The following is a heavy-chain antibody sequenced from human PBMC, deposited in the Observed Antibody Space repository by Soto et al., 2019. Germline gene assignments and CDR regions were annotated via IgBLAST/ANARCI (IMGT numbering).Heavy chain of an antibody. V-gene: IGHV3-9*01. CDR2: ISWNSGSI. J-gene: IGHJ4*02. D-gene: IGHD3-3*01. CDR3: AKDPSPIFGVVTYYFDY. CDR1: GFTFDDYA. Sequence: GGSLRLSCAASGFTFDDYAMHWVRQAPGKGLEWVSGISWNSGSIGYADSVKGRFTISRDNAKNSLYLQMNSLRAEDTALYYCAKDPSPIFGVVTYYFDYWGQGTLVTVSS.